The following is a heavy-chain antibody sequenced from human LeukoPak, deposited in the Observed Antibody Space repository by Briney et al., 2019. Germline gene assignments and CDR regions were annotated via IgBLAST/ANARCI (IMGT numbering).Heavy chain of an antibody. CDR1: GFTFSSYW. J-gene: IGHJ6*02. D-gene: IGHD5-18*01. CDR3: ASYSTRETQWIQLWPYYYYGMDV. V-gene: IGHV3-7*05. CDR2: IKQDGSEK. Sequence: GGSLRLSCAASGFTFSSYWMSWVRQAPGKGLEWVANIKQDGSEKYYVVSVKGRFTISRDNAKNSLYLQMNSLRAEDTAVYYCASYSTRETQWIQLWPYYYYGMDVWGQGTTVTVSS.